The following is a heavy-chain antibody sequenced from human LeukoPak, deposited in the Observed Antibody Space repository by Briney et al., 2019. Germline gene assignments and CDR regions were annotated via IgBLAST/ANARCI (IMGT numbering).Heavy chain of an antibody. Sequence: PSETLSLTCTVSGYSISSGYYWGWIRQPPGKGLEWIGSIYHSGSTYYNPSLKSRVTISVDTSKNQFSLKLSSVTAADTAVYYCARGGYYGSGRKLDYWGQGTLVTVSS. CDR1: GYSISSGYY. CDR3: ARGGYYGSGRKLDY. D-gene: IGHD3-10*01. J-gene: IGHJ4*02. V-gene: IGHV4-38-2*02. CDR2: IYHSGST.